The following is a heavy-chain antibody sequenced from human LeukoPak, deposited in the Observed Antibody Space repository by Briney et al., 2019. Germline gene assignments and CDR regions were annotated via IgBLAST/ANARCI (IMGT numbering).Heavy chain of an antibody. D-gene: IGHD3-10*01. CDR1: GGSISIYY. CDR2: IYYSGST. J-gene: IGHJ4*02. Sequence: SETLSLTCTVSGGSISIYYWSWIRQPPGKGLEWIGYIYYSGSTNYNPSLKSGVTISLDTSKNQFSLKLTSVTAADTAVYYCARDGGYGSGSYLWGQGTLVTVSS. V-gene: IGHV4-59*01. CDR3: ARDGGYGSGSYL.